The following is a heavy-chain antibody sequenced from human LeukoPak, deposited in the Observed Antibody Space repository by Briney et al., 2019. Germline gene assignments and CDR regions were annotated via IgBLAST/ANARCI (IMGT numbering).Heavy chain of an antibody. CDR3: TTGLSRDAFDI. CDR2: IKSKTDGWTT. CDR1: GFTFSNAW. V-gene: IGHV3-15*01. J-gene: IGHJ3*02. Sequence: AGSLSLSCAASGFTFSNAWMSWVRQAPGKGLEWVGRIKSKTDGWTTDYAAPVKGRFTISTDDSKNTLYLQMNSLKTEDTAVYYCTTGLSRDAFDIWGEGTMVTVSS. D-gene: IGHD6-19*01.